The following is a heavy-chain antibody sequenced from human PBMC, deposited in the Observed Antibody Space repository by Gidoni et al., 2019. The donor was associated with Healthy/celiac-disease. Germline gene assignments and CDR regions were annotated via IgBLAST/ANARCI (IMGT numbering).Heavy chain of an antibody. CDR2: INHSGST. V-gene: IGHV4-34*01. J-gene: IGHJ4*02. Sequence: LTCAVYGGSFSGYYWSWIRQPPGKGLEWIGEINHSGSTNYNPSLKSRVTISVDTSKNQFSLKLSSVTAADTAVYYCARGRYYYDSSGYYYYFDYWGQGTLVTVSS. CDR3: ARGRYYYDSSGYYYYFDY. D-gene: IGHD3-22*01. CDR1: GGSFSGYY.